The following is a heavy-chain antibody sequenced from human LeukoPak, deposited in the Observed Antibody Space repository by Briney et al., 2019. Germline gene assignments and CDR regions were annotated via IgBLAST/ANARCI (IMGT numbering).Heavy chain of an antibody. Sequence: ASVKVSCKASGYTFTGYYMHWVRQAPGQGLEWMGRIDPNSGGTNYAQKFQGRVTMTRDTSISTAYMELSRLRSDDTAVYYCARDRRVPGPTFGYNWFDPWGQGTLVTVSS. CDR1: GYTFTGYY. CDR2: IDPNSGGT. CDR3: ARDRRVPGPTFGYNWFDP. V-gene: IGHV1-2*06. D-gene: IGHD1-7*01. J-gene: IGHJ5*02.